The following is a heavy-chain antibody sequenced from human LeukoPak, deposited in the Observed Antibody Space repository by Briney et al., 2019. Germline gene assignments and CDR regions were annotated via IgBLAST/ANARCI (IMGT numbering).Heavy chain of an antibody. CDR1: GLTFSSYA. CDR2: ISGSGGST. D-gene: IGHD6-13*01. J-gene: IGHJ5*02. V-gene: IGHV3-23*01. Sequence: PGGSLRLSCAASGLTFSSYAMSWVRQAPGKGLEWVSAISGSGGSTYYADSVKGRFTISRDNSKNTLYLQMNSLRAEDTAVYYCAKDLRSSSWYSSNWFDPWGQGTLVTVSP. CDR3: AKDLRSSSWYSSNWFDP.